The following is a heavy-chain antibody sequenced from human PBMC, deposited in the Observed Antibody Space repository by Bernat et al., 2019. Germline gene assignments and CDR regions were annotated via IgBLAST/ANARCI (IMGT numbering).Heavy chain of an antibody. J-gene: IGHJ5*02. CDR2: ISYDGSNK. D-gene: IGHD6-19*01. Sequence: QVQLVESGGGVVQPGRSLRLSCAASGFTFSSYAMHWVRQAPGKGLEWVAVISYDGSNKYYADSVKGRFTISRDNSKNTLYLQMNSLRAEDTVVYYCATSILYSSGWSEFDPWGQGTLVTVSS. CDR1: GFTFSSYA. CDR3: ATSILYSSGWSEFDP. V-gene: IGHV3-30-3*01.